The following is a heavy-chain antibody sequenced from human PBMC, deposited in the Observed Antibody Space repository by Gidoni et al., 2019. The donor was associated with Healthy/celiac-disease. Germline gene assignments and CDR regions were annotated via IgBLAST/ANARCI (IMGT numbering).Heavy chain of an antibody. CDR2: ISSSSSYI. CDR3: ARNLELEADFDY. Sequence: EVQLVESGGGLVKPGGSLRLSCAASGFTFSSYSMNWVRQAPGKGLEWVSSISSSSSYIYYADSVKGRFTISRDNAKNSLYLQMNSLRAEDTAVYYCARNLELEADFDYWGQGTLVTVSS. CDR1: GFTFSSYS. V-gene: IGHV3-21*01. D-gene: IGHD1-1*01. J-gene: IGHJ4*02.